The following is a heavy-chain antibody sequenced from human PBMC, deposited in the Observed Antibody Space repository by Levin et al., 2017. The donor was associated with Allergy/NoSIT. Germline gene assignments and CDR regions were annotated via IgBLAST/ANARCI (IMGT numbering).Heavy chain of an antibody. CDR1: GFTFTTYA. J-gene: IGHJ3*02. CDR3: AKDFGHYNAFEI. V-gene: IGHV3-23*01. CDR2: ISGSDINT. Sequence: GESLKISCAASGFTFTTYAMNWVRQAPGKGLEWVSVISGSDINTYYADSVKGRFTISKDNSKNTLYLQMNNLRVEDTALYYCAKDFGHYNAFEIWGQGTMVTVSS. D-gene: IGHD4-11*01.